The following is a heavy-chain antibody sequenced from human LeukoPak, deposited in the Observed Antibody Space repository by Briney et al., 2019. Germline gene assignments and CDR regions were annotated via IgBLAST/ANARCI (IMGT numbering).Heavy chain of an antibody. CDR3: SRESGAFCPFGH. D-gene: IGHD1-26*01. V-gene: IGHV4-34*01. J-gene: IGHJ4*02. Sequence: PSETLSLTCAVYGGSFSGYYWSWIRQPPGKGLEWIGEINHSGSTNYNPSLNGRVTMSLDESRNQLSLDLTSVTAADTAIYYCSRESGAFCPFGHWGQGTLVIVPP. CDR2: INHSGST. CDR1: GGSFSGYY.